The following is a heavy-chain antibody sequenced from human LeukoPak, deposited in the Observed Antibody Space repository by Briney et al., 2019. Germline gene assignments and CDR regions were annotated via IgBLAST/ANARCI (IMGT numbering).Heavy chain of an antibody. V-gene: IGHV4-59*12. J-gene: IGHJ3*02. CDR2: IYYSGST. CDR3: ARAPYTGIGRWAFDI. CDR1: GGSISSYY. Sequence: PSETLSLTCTVSGGSISSYYWSWIRQPPGKGLEWIGYIYYSGSTNYNPSLKSRVTISVDTSKNQFSLKLSSVTAADTAVYYCARAPYTGIGRWAFDIWGQGTMVTVSS. D-gene: IGHD1-1*01.